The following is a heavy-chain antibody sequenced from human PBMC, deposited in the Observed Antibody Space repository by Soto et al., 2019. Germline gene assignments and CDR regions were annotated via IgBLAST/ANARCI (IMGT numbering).Heavy chain of an antibody. J-gene: IGHJ6*02. D-gene: IGHD1-26*01. CDR3: ARRKVGSRGYGMEV. V-gene: IGHV4-39*01. CDR2: IFYNGRA. CDR1: GGFMSTTSYY. Sequence: SETLSLTCNVSGGFMSTTSYYWGWIRQPPGKGLEYIGSIFYNGRAHYNPSLKSRVTISVDTSKNQFSLRLTSVTAADTAKYYCARRKVGSRGYGMEVWGQGTTVTVSS.